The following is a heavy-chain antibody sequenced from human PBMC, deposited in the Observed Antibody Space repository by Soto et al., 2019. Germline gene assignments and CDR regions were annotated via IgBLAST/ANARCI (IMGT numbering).Heavy chain of an antibody. CDR1: GFTFSSYG. V-gene: IGHV3-30*03. CDR3: ARGSARETSFDY. CDR2: ISYDGSNK. Sequence: GSLRLSCAASGFTFSSYGMHWVRQAPGKGLEWVAVISYDGSNKYYADSVKGRFTISRDNSKNTLYLQMNSLRAEDTAVYYCARGSARETSFDYWGQGTLVTVSS. D-gene: IGHD6-13*01. J-gene: IGHJ4*02.